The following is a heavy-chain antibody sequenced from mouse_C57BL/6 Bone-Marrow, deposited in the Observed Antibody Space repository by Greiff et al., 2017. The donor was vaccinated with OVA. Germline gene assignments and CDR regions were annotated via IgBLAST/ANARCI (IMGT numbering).Heavy chain of an antibody. CDR1: GYTFTSYW. J-gene: IGHJ2*01. CDR2: IDPSDSYP. CDR3: ARERTTVPYYFDY. V-gene: IGHV1-69*01. D-gene: IGHD1-1*01. Sequence: QVQLQQPGAELVMPGASVKLSCKASGYTFTSYWMHWVKQRPGQGLEWIGEIDPSDSYPNYNQKFKGKSTLTVDKSSSTAYMQLSSLTSEDSAVYYCARERTTVPYYFDYWGQGTTLTVSA.